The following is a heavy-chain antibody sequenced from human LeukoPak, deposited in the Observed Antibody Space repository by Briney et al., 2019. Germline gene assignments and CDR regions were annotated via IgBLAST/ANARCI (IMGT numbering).Heavy chain of an antibody. Sequence: GGSLRLSCAASGFSFSRYWMHWVRQAPGKGLVWVSRINSDGSSTNYADSVKGRFTISRDNAKNTLYLQMNSLRVEDTAVYYCASSSGGFNWFDPWGQGTLVTVSS. CDR2: INSDGSST. D-gene: IGHD3-22*01. CDR1: GFSFSRYW. V-gene: IGHV3-74*01. J-gene: IGHJ5*02. CDR3: ASSSGGFNWFDP.